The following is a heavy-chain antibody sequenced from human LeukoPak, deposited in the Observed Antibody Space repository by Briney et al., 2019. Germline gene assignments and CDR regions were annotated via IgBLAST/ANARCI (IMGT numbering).Heavy chain of an antibody. Sequence: SETLSLTCAVSGGSISSGGYSWSWIRQPPGKGLERIGYIYHSGSTYYNPPLKSRVTISVDRSKKQFSLKLSSVTAADTAVYYCARNNTYYRSGFDYWGQGTLVTVSS. V-gene: IGHV4-30-2*01. CDR1: GGSISSGGYS. J-gene: IGHJ4*02. D-gene: IGHD3-22*01. CDR3: ARNNTYYRSGFDY. CDR2: IYHSGST.